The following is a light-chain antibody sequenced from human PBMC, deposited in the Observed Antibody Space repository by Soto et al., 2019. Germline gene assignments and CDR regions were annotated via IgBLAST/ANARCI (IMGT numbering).Light chain of an antibody. CDR2: EVS. CDR1: SSDVGGYNY. V-gene: IGLV2-14*01. Sequence: QSALTQPASVSGSPGQSITISCTGTSSDVGGYNYVSWYQQHPGKAPKLMIYEVSNRPSGVSNRFSGSKSGNTASLTISGLQAEDEADYYCSSYTSSSSLSAGVFGTGTKLTVL. CDR3: SSYTSSSSLSAGV. J-gene: IGLJ1*01.